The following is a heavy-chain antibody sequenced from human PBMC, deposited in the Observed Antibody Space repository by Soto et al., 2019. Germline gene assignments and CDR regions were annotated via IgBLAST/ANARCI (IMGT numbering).Heavy chain of an antibody. D-gene: IGHD5-18*01. CDR3: ARDLYSYGYPDY. CDR2: MSYDGSRK. CDR1: GFIFGAYG. V-gene: IGHV3-30*03. J-gene: IGHJ4*02. Sequence: GGSLRLSCAASGFIFGAYGMHWVRQAPGKWLEWVAVMSYDGSRKYYADSVKGRFTISRDNSNNTLSLEMNSLRTEDTAVYYCARDLYSYGYPDYWGQGXLVTVYS.